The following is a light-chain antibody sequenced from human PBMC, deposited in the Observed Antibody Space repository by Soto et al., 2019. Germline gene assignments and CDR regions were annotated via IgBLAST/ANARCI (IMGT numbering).Light chain of an antibody. J-gene: IGKJ4*01. CDR1: QGIDSH. CDR3: QQVHSWPLT. Sequence: IQLTQSPSSLSASVGDRVTITCWASQGIDSHLAWYQQKPGKGPKLLIYVASTLQSGVPSRFSGSGSGTDFTLTISNLQPDDFAAYYCQQVHSWPLTFGGGTKVEIK. V-gene: IGKV1-9*01. CDR2: VAS.